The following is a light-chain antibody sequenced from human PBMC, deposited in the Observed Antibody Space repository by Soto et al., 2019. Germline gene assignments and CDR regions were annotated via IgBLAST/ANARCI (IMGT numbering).Light chain of an antibody. CDR3: QQYNKWPPIT. V-gene: IGKV3-15*01. J-gene: IGKJ5*01. Sequence: EIVMTQSPATLSVSPGERATLSCRASQSVSSDLAWYQQKPGQAPRLLIYGASNRATGIPARFSGSGSGTEFTLTITSLQSEDFAVYFCQQYNKWPPITVGQGTRLETK. CDR1: QSVSSD. CDR2: GAS.